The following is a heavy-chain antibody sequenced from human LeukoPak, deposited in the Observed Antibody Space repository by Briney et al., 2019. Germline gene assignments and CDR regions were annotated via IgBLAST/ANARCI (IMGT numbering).Heavy chain of an antibody. Sequence: GGSLSLSHTPSGFTFGDYSMRSFRQAAGKGREWEGFNRSKVPAMTTEYAASVKGRFAISIDDSRSIAYLHMNSLKTEDTAVYYCLLYGVKERLLFDYWGQGTLVTVSS. J-gene: IGHJ4*02. V-gene: IGHV3-49*03. CDR3: LLYGVKERLLFDY. D-gene: IGHD1-1*01. CDR1: GFTFGDYS. CDR2: NRSKVPAMTT.